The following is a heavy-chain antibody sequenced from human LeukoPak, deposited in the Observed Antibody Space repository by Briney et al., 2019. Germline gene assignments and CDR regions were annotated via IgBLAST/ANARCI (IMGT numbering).Heavy chain of an antibody. J-gene: IGHJ4*02. CDR1: GFSFSSSW. CDR3: ARAGNGFGY. V-gene: IGHV3-7*01. Sequence: GGSLRLSCAASGFSFSSSWMSWVRQAPGKGLEWVANIKEDGSEKNYVDSVKGRFTISRDNAKSSLYVEMNGLRVEDTAVYYCARAGNGFGYWGQGALVTVSS. CDR2: IKEDGSEK. D-gene: IGHD2-8*01.